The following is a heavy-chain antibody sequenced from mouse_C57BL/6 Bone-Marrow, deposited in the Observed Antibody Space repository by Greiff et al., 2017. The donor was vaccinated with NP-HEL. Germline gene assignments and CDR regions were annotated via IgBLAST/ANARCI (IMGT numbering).Heavy chain of an antibody. D-gene: IGHD1-1*01. CDR2: ISSGGSYT. J-gene: IGHJ3*01. CDR1: GFTFSSYG. V-gene: IGHV5-6*01. Sequence: EVQGVESGGDLVKPGGSLKLSCAASGFTFSSYGMSWVRQTPDKRLEWVATISSGGSYTYYPDSVKGRFTISRDNAKNTLSLQMSSLKSEDTAMYYCARPYYGSSYGFAYWGQGTLVTVSA. CDR3: ARPYYGSSYGFAY.